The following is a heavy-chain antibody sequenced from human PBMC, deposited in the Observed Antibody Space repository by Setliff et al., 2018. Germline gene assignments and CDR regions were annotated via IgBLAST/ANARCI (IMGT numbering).Heavy chain of an antibody. CDR3: ARGPYGSGRHGWFDP. CDR2: INPSGGST. J-gene: IGHJ5*02. CDR1: GYTFTSYF. D-gene: IGHD3-10*01. Sequence: GASVKVSCKASGYTFTSYFIHWVRQAPGQGLEWMGIINPSGGSTSYAQKFQGRVTMTRDTSTRTVYMELSSPRSEDTAMYYCARGPYGSGRHGWFDPWGQGTLVTVSS. V-gene: IGHV1-46*01.